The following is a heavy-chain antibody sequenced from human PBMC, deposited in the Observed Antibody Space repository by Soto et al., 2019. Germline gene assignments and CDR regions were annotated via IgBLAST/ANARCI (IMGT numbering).Heavy chain of an antibody. CDR2: IQSGGTT. J-gene: IGHJ6*04. Sequence: EVQLVESGGGLVQPGGSLRLSCAASGFTVSSKYMTWVRQAPGKGLEWVSLIQSGGTTYYADSVKGRFTISRDTSENTLHLQTGRPRVEDTAVYYWGREDVLCDGGRWYGVTLDVWGKGTTVTVSS. V-gene: IGHV3-66*01. CDR1: GFTVSSKY. D-gene: IGHD2-15*01. CDR3: GREDVLCDGGRWYGVTLDV.